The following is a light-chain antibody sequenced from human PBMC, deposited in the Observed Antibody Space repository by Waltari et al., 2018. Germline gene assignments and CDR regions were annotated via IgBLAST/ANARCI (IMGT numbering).Light chain of an antibody. CDR2: GAS. CDR3: QQFASSPLT. CDR1: QSFSSNY. Sequence: EIVLTQSPGTLSLSPGERATLSCRTSQSFSSNYLAWYQQKPGQAPRLLIYGASSRATGIPDRFSSSGSGTDFTLTISRLEPEDFAVYYCQQFASSPLTFGGGTSVEIK. V-gene: IGKV3-20*01. J-gene: IGKJ4*01.